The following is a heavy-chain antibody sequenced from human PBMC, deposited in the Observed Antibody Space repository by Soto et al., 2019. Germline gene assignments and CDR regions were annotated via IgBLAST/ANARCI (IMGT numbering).Heavy chain of an antibody. CDR1: GGSISSYY. CDR2: IYYSGST. D-gene: IGHD5-18*01. V-gene: IGHV4-59*01. J-gene: IGHJ4*02. Sequence: SETLSLTCTVSGGSISSYYWSWIRQPPGKGLEWIGYIYYSGSTNYNPSLKSRVTISVDTSKNQFSLKLSSVTAADTAVYYCAISGPYRYGLAPIDYWGQGTLVTVSS. CDR3: AISGPYRYGLAPIDY.